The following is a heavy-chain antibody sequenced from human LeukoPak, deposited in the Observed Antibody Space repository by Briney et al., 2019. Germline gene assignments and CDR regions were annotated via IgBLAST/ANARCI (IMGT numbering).Heavy chain of an antibody. CDR1: GGSISSGSYY. D-gene: IGHD3-22*01. J-gene: IGHJ4*02. CDR3: ARDPYYDSSGYYSDY. CDR2: IYTSGST. Sequence: SETLSLTCTVSGGSISSGSYYWSWIRQPAGKGLEWIGRIYTSGSTNYNPSLKSRVTISVDTSKNQFSLKLSSVTAADTAVYYCARDPYYDSSGYYSDYWGQGTLVTVSS. V-gene: IGHV4-61*02.